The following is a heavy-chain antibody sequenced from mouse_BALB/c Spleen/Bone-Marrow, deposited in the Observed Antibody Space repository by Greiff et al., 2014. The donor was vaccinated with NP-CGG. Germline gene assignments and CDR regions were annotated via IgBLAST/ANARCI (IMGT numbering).Heavy chain of an antibody. Sequence: VQLQQSGAELMKPGASVKISCKATGYTFSSYWIEWVKQRPGHGLEWIGEILPGSDSTNYNEKFKGKATFTADTSSNTAYMQLSSLTSEDSAVYYCGSWGYDGYFYAMDYWGQGTSVTVSS. J-gene: IGHJ4*01. CDR1: GYTFSSYW. CDR3: GSWGYDGYFYAMDY. D-gene: IGHD2-3*01. CDR2: ILPGSDST. V-gene: IGHV1-9*01.